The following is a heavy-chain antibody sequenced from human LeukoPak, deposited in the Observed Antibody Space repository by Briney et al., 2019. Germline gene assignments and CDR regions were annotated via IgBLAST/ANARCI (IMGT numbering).Heavy chain of an antibody. V-gene: IGHV4-59*01. J-gene: IGHJ4*02. CDR1: GGPISRYY. Sequence: SETLSLTCTVSGGPISRYYWRWTRQPPGKALEGLGHIYYRESTNYIPFLRSRVTISVDTSKNQFSLKLSSVTAADTAVYYCARGIRLVRAATCYFVYWGQGPLVTVSS. CDR3: ARGIRLVRAATCYFVY. D-gene: IGHD6-25*01. CDR2: IYYREST.